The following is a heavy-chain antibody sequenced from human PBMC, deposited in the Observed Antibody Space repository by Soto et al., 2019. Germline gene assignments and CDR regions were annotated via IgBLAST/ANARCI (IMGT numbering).Heavy chain of an antibody. Sequence: GSLRLSCAASGFTFSSYWMNWVRQAPGKGLEWVANIKQDGSEKWYVDSVKGRFTISRDNAKTSLYLQMNSLRAEDTAVYYCGRGHFFFTSGRISDGVYNWGQGTIVAV. D-gene: IGHD5-12*01. V-gene: IGHV3-7*04. CDR2: IKQDGSEK. J-gene: IGHJ3*02. CDR3: GRGHFFFTSGRISDGVYN. CDR1: GFTFSSYW.